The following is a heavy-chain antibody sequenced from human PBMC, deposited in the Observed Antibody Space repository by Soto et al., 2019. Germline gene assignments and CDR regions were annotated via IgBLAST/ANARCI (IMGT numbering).Heavy chain of an antibody. Sequence: EVQLVESGGGLVQPGGSLRLSCAASGFTFSTYWMHWVRQVPGKGLVWVSRVNPDGTTTNYAASVKGRFTISRDNAKNPMHLLMNSLRVDDTAVYFCARDLAAVDDSLGQGTLVTVPS. CDR1: GFTFSTYW. J-gene: IGHJ4*02. CDR3: ARDLAAVDDS. V-gene: IGHV3-74*01. CDR2: VNPDGTTT. D-gene: IGHD2-15*01.